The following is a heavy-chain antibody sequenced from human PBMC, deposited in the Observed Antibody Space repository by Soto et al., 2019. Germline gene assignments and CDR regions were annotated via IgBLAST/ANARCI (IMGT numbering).Heavy chain of an antibody. CDR2: ISSGSDTI. CDR3: ARVSTTWEDDY. D-gene: IGHD1-26*01. V-gene: IGHV3-48*02. J-gene: IGHJ4*02. Sequence: EVQLVESGGGLVQPGGSLRLSCAASGFTFSDYGVNWVRQAPGKGPEWISYISSGSDTIYYADSVKGRFTISRDNAKKSLFLQMTSLRDEDTAVYYCARVSTTWEDDYWGQGTLVTVSS. CDR1: GFTFSDYG.